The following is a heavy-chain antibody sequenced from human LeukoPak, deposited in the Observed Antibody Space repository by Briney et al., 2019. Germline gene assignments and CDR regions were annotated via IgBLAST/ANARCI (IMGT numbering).Heavy chain of an antibody. D-gene: IGHD3-10*01. J-gene: IGHJ6*02. Sequence: RPGGSLRLSCAASGFTFSQSGMHWVRQAPGKGLEWVVIVWGDGNTKYYGDSAKGRFTISRDNSKNTLYLQMSSLRVEDTAVYYCARDIGGPDGDGLDVWGQGTTVTVSS. CDR2: VWGDGNTK. CDR1: GFTFSQSG. V-gene: IGHV3-33*01. CDR3: ARDIGGPDGDGLDV.